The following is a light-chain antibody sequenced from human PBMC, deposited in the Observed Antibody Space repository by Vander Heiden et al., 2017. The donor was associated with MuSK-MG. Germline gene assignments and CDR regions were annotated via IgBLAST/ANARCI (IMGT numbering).Light chain of an antibody. J-gene: IGKJ1*01. V-gene: IGKV3-15*01. CDR3: QQDAILWT. Sequence: EVVMTQSPATLSVSPGERATLSCRASESIDSNLAWYQQKPGQAPRLLISDASTRATGIPDRFSGSGSGTDFTLTISGLQSDDSAVYHLQQDAILWTFPQGTKVEIK. CDR2: DAS. CDR1: ESIDSN.